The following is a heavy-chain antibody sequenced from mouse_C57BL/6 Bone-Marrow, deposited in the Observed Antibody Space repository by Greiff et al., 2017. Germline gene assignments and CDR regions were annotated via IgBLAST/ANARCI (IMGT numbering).Heavy chain of an antibody. CDR1: GFSLTSYG. Sequence: QVQLQQSGPGLVQPSQSLSITCTVSGFSLTSYGVHWVRQSPGKGLEWLGVIWSGGSTDYNAAFISRLSISKDNSKSQVFFKMNSLQADDTAIYYCARKGDGYPYYAMDYWGQGTSVTVSS. CDR2: IWSGGST. CDR3: ARKGDGYPYYAMDY. D-gene: IGHD2-3*01. J-gene: IGHJ4*01. V-gene: IGHV2-2*01.